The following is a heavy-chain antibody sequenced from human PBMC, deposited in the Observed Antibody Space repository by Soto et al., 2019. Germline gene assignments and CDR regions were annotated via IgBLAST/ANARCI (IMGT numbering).Heavy chain of an antibody. V-gene: IGHV3-23*01. CDR2: ISATGGNI. J-gene: IGHJ2*01. CDR3: AKVAGGLGYFDL. CDR1: GFTLSDYA. D-gene: IGHD3-16*01. Sequence: PGGSLRLSCVASGFTLSDYAMTWVRQAPGKGLEWVATISATGGNIEYTDSLKGRFTISRDNSKNTLYLQLNGLTSDDTAVHYCAKVAGGLGYFDLWGRGTLVTVSS.